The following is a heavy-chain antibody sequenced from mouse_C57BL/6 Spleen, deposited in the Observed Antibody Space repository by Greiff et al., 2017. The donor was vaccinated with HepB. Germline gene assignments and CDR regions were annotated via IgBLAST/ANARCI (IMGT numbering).Heavy chain of an antibody. CDR2: IDPSDSYT. D-gene: IGHD2-4*01. Sequence: QVQLQQPGAELVRPGTSVKLSCKASGYTFTSYWMHWVKQRPGQGLEWIGVIDPSDSYTNYNQKFKGKATLTVDTSSSTAYMQLSSLTSEDSAVYYCARRVYDYDGGFAYWGQGTLVTVSA. CDR3: ARRVYDYDGGFAY. V-gene: IGHV1-59*01. CDR1: GYTFTSYW. J-gene: IGHJ3*01.